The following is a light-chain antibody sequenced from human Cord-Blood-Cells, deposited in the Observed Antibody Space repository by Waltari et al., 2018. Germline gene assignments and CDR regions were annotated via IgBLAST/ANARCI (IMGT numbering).Light chain of an antibody. V-gene: IGKV1-39*01. J-gene: IGKJ1*01. CDR2: AAS. CDR1: QSISSY. Sequence: DIQMTQSPSSLSASVADRVTITCRASQSISSYLNWYQQKPGKAPKLLIYAASSLQSGVPSRFSASESGTDFTLTISSLQPEDFATYYCQQSYSTPWTFGQGTKVEIK. CDR3: QQSYSTPWT.